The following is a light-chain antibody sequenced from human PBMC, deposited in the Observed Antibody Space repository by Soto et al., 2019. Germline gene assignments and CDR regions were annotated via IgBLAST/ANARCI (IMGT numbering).Light chain of an antibody. CDR3: QQRTNWPALT. Sequence: EIVLTQSPATLSLSPGERATLSCRASQSVGTYLAWYQQKPGQAPRLLIYDASIRATGIPARFSGSGSGTDFTLTISSLEPEDFAIYYCQQRTNWPALTFGGGTKVETK. J-gene: IGKJ4*01. CDR1: QSVGTY. CDR2: DAS. V-gene: IGKV3-11*01.